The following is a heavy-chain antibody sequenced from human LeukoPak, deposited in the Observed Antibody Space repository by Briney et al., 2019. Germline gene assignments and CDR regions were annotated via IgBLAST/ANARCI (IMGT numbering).Heavy chain of an antibody. CDR3: AKAPHYYTSATYWDYFEN. CDR1: GFTFDDFA. V-gene: IGHV3-9*01. Sequence: PGGPLRLSCAASGFTFDDFAMHWVRQSPGKGLEWVSGISWNSDTTAYADSVKGRFTISRDNANNSLYLLVNSLRSEDTAFYYCAKAPHYYTSATYWDYFENWGQGSLVTVSS. CDR2: ISWNSDTT. J-gene: IGHJ4*02. D-gene: IGHD3-10*01.